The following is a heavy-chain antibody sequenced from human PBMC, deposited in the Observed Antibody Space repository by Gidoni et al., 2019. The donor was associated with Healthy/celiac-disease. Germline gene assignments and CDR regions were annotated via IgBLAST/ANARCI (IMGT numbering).Heavy chain of an antibody. CDR1: AGHFSRYY. CDR2: IYYSGST. V-gene: IGHV4-59*01. D-gene: IGHD3-22*01. Sequence: LQQQASETRLVEPSVGLYLRSPGSAGHFSRYYRSWMRQPPGKGLEWIGYIYYSGSTNYNPSLKSRVTISVDTSKNQFSLKLSSVTSADTAVYYCARGLYFHDSSGYYYVYYFDSWGQGTLVTVSS. CDR3: ARGLYFHDSSGYYYVYYFDS. J-gene: IGHJ4*02.